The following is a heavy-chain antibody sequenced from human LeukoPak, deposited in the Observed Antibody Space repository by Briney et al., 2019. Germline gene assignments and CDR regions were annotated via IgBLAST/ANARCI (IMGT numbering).Heavy chain of an antibody. CDR1: GFTVSSNY. J-gene: IGHJ4*02. Sequence: GGSLRLSCAASGFTVSSNYMSWVRQAPGKGLEWVSAVSGSGNLIYYADSVKGRFTISRDNSKSTLYLQMNSLRAEDTAVYYCAKELRGSYYDSSGNLDYWGQGTLVTVSS. D-gene: IGHD3-22*01. CDR2: VSGSGNLI. CDR3: AKELRGSYYDSSGNLDY. V-gene: IGHV3-23*01.